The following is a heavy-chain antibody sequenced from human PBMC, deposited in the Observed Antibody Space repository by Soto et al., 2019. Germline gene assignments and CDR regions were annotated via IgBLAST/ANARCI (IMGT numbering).Heavy chain of an antibody. Sequence: GASVKVSCKASGYTFTSYDIYWVRQATGQGLEWMGWMNPNTGNSGYAQKFQGRVTMTSDTSISTAHMELSSLRSEDTAVYYCARHGVDFDWLLPNLVYFDYWGQGTLVTVSS. CDR3: ARHGVDFDWLLPNLVYFDY. V-gene: IGHV1-8*01. CDR2: MNPNTGNS. CDR1: GYTFTSYD. D-gene: IGHD3-9*01. J-gene: IGHJ4*02.